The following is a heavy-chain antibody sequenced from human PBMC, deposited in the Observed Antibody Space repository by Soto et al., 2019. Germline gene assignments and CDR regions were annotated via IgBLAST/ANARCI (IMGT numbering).Heavy chain of an antibody. CDR2: IYYSGST. Sequence: QVQLQESGPGLVKPSETLSLTCTVSGGSISGYYWSWIRQSPGKGLEWIGYIYYSGSTNSNPSLKSRVTVXXDXSXXQFSLKLTSVTAADTAVYYCARDLGFRGRTGEFDIWGQGTMVTVSS. J-gene: IGHJ3*02. CDR1: GGSISGYY. D-gene: IGHD3-10*01. CDR3: ARDLGFRGRTGEFDI. V-gene: IGHV4-59*01.